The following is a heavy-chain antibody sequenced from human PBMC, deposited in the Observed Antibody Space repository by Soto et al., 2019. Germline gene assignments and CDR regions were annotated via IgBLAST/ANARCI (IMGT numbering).Heavy chain of an antibody. Sequence: GGSLRLSCAASGFTFSSYIMNWVRQAPGKGLEWVSSISSSSSYIYYADSVKGRFTISRDNAKNSLYLQMNSLRAEDTAVYYCASITPRNWFDPWGQGTLVTVSS. CDR1: GFTFSSYI. CDR3: ASITPRNWFDP. J-gene: IGHJ5*02. V-gene: IGHV3-21*01. CDR2: ISSSSSYI. D-gene: IGHD3-10*01.